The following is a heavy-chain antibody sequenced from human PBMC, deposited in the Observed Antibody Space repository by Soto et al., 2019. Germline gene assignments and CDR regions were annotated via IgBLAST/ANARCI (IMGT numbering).Heavy chain of an antibody. CDR2: ISGSGGST. Sequence: EVQLLESGGGLVQPGGSLRLSCAASGFTFSSYAMSWVRQAPGKGLEWVSAISGSGGSTYYADSVKGRFTISRDNSKNILYLQRQVLRAEDTAVYYSAKGDKVQLWLVDAYYYYGMDVCGQGTTVT. D-gene: IGHD5-18*01. J-gene: IGHJ6*02. CDR3: AKGDKVQLWLVDAYYYYGMDV. V-gene: IGHV3-23*01. CDR1: GFTFSSYA.